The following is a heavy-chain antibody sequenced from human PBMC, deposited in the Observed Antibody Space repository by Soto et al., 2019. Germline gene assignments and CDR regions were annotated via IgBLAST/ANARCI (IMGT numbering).Heavy chain of an antibody. D-gene: IGHD2-15*01. V-gene: IGHV4-31*03. CDR1: GGSISSGGYY. Sequence: PSETLSLTCTVSGGSISSGGYYWTWIRQHPGKGLEWIGYIYYSGITYYNPSLKSRVTISVDTSKNQFSLKLSSVTAADTAVYYCAVASGDNWFDPWGQGTLVTVSS. CDR3: AVASGDNWFDP. J-gene: IGHJ5*02. CDR2: IYYSGIT.